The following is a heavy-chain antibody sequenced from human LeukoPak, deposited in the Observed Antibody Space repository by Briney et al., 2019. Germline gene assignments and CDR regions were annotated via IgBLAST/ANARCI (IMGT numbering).Heavy chain of an antibody. CDR3: ARDFSETLGV. CDR2: ISSSSSYI. CDR1: ALTFSSYS. V-gene: IGHV3-21*01. Sequence: GGSRRLSSPASALTFSSYSTRWVRHAPGSWMGWVSIISSSSSYIFYADSVKGRFTISRDNAKNTLYLQMNSLRAEDTAVYYCARDFSETLGVWVQGTLATVSA. D-gene: IGHD3-10*01. J-gene: IGHJ4*02.